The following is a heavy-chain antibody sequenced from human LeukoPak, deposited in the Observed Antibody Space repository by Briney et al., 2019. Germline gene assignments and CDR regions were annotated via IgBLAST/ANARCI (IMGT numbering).Heavy chain of an antibody. V-gene: IGHV3-74*01. CDR3: ARETSGSFPY. CDR2: INSDGSSP. CDR1: GFTFSSYW. J-gene: IGHJ4*02. Sequence: GGSLRLSCTASGFTFSSYWMQWVRQAPGKGLVWVSRINSDGSSPSYADSVKGRFTISRDNSKNTLYLQMNNLSAEDTAVYYCARETSGSFPYWGQGTLVTVSS. D-gene: IGHD2-15*01.